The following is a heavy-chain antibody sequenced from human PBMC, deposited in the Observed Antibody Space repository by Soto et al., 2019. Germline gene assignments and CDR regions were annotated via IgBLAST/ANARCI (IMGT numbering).Heavy chain of an antibody. J-gene: IGHJ4*02. CDR3: ARDDCSGGSCYWAY. CDR2: INAGNGNT. D-gene: IGHD2-15*01. V-gene: IGHV1-3*01. CDR1: GYTFTSYA. Sequence: QVQLVQSGAEVKKPGASVKVSCKASGYTFTSYAMHWVRQAPGQRLEWMGWINAGNGNTKYSQKFQGRVTITRDTSASTAYMELSSLRSEDTAVYYCARDDCSGGSCYWAYWGQGTLVTVSS.